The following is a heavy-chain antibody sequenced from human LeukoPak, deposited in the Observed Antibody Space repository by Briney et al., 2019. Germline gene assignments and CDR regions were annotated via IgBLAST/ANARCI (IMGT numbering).Heavy chain of an antibody. V-gene: IGHV1-2*02. CDR1: GYTFSDYY. J-gene: IGHJ4*02. Sequence: ASVKVSCKASGYTFSDYYLLWMRQAPGQGLEWMGWIHPNSGGTTYAQKFQGRVTLTRDTSISTAYMHLSGLTSDDTAVYYCTREDYWGQGTLVTVSS. CDR2: IHPNSGGT. CDR3: TREDY.